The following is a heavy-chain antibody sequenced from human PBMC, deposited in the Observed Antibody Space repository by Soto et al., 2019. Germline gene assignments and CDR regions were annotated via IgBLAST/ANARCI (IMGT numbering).Heavy chain of an antibody. CDR1: GFTFSSYG. CDR2: ISYDGSNK. D-gene: IGHD1-26*01. CDR3: AKEGGSSLDY. V-gene: IGHV3-30*18. J-gene: IGHJ4*02. Sequence: QVQLVESGGGVVQPGRSLRLSCAASGFTFSSYGMHWVRQAPGKGLEWVAVISYDGSNKYYADSAKGRFTISRDNSKNTLYLQMNSLRAEDTAVYYCAKEGGSSLDYWGQGTLVTVSS.